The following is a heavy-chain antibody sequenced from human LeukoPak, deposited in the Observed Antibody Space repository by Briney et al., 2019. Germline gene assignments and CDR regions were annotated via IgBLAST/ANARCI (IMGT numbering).Heavy chain of an antibody. Sequence: PSETLSLTCTVSGGSISSSSYYWGWLRQPPGKGLEWIGSIYYSGSTYYNPSLKSRVTISVDTSKNQFSLKLSSVTAADTAVYYCASNFYGSGTPPAFDIWGQGKMVTVSS. D-gene: IGHD3-10*01. CDR1: GGSISSSSYY. J-gene: IGHJ3*02. CDR2: IYYSGST. V-gene: IGHV4-39*01. CDR3: ASNFYGSGTPPAFDI.